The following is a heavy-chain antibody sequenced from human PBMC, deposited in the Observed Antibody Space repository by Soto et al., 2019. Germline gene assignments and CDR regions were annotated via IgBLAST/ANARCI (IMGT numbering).Heavy chain of an antibody. Sequence: PSETLSLTCTVSGGSISSYYWSWIRQPPGKGLEWIGYIYYSGSTNYNPSLKSRVTISVDTSKNQFSLKPSSVTAADTAVYYCARLNPRSGYGRWWFDPWGQGTLVTVSS. J-gene: IGHJ5*02. D-gene: IGHD5-12*01. CDR1: GGSISSYY. CDR3: ARLNPRSGYGRWWFDP. CDR2: IYYSGST. V-gene: IGHV4-59*08.